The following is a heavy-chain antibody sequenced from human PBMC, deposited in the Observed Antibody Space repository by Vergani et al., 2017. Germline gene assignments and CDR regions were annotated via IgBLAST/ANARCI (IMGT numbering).Heavy chain of an antibody. CDR3: ARRYCSSTSCYGSTRWFDP. CDR1: RYSFTSYW. CDR2: IYPGDSDT. J-gene: IGHJ5*02. D-gene: IGHD2-2*01. Sequence: EVQLVQSGAEVKKPGESLKISCKGSRYSFTSYWIGWVRQMPGKGLEWMGIIYPGDSDTRYSPSFQGQVTISADKSISTAYLQWSSLKASDTAMYYCARRYCSSTSCYGSTRWFDPWGQGTLVTVSS. V-gene: IGHV5-51*03.